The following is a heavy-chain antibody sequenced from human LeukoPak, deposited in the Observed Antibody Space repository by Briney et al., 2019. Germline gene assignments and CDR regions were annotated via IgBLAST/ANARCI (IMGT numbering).Heavy chain of an antibody. CDR1: GFTFSSYA. V-gene: IGHV3-23*01. Sequence: GGSLRLSCAASGFTFSSYAMNWVRQAPGKGLEWVSAISGSGGSTYYADSVKGRFTISRDNSKNTLYLQMNSLRAEGTAVYYCAKDPHAPTAVAGTVNWGQGTLVTVSS. J-gene: IGHJ4*02. CDR2: ISGSGGST. D-gene: IGHD6-19*01. CDR3: AKDPHAPTAVAGTVN.